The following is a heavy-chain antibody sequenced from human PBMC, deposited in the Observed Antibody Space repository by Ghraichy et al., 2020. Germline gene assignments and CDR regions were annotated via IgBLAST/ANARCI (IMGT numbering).Heavy chain of an antibody. CDR3: ASGCSSTSCTAPHYYYYGMDV. V-gene: IGHV1-69*04. CDR2: IIPILGIA. J-gene: IGHJ6*02. D-gene: IGHD2-2*01. Sequence: SVKVSCKASGGTFSSYAISWVRQAPGQGLEWMGRIIPILGIANYAQKFQGRVTITADKSTSTAYMELSSLRSEDTAVYYCASGCSSTSCTAPHYYYYGMDVWGQGTTVTVSS. CDR1: GGTFSSYA.